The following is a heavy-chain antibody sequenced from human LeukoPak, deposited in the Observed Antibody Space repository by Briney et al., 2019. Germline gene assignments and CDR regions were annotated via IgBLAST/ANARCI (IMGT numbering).Heavy chain of an antibody. D-gene: IGHD6-13*01. V-gene: IGHV1-2*02. CDR1: GYTFTGYY. CDR3: ARSVLREQQLFN. Sequence: ASVKVSCKASGYTFTGYYMHWVRQAPGQGLEWMGWINPNSAGTNYAQKFQGRVTMTRDTSISTAYMELSRLRSDDTAVCYCARSVLREQQLFNWGQGTLVTVSS. CDR2: INPNSAGT. J-gene: IGHJ4*02.